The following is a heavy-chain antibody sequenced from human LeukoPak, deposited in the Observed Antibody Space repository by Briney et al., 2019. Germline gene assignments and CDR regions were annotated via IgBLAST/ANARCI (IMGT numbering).Heavy chain of an antibody. D-gene: IGHD3-10*01. CDR2: ISGSGSTI. CDR1: GFTFNIYE. Sequence: GGSLRLSCGASGFTFNIYEMNWVRQAPGKGLEWVSYISGSGSTIHYADSVKGRFTISRDNAKNSLYLQMNSLRAEDTAVYYCARDLYGSGREPDAFDIWGQGTMVTVSS. CDR3: ARDLYGSGREPDAFDI. J-gene: IGHJ3*02. V-gene: IGHV3-48*03.